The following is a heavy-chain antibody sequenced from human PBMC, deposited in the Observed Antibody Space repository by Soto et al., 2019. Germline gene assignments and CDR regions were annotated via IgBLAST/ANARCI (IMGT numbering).Heavy chain of an antibody. CDR3: AKARVAVAASPIDY. CDR1: GFPFSSYA. V-gene: IGHV3-23*01. CDR2: ISGSGGST. D-gene: IGHD6-19*01. J-gene: IGHJ4*02. Sequence: GGSLRLSCAASGFPFSSYAMSWVRQAPGKGLEWVSAISGSGGSTYYADSVKGRFTISRDNSKNTLYLQMNSLRAEDTAVYYCAKARVAVAASPIDYWGQGTLVTVSS.